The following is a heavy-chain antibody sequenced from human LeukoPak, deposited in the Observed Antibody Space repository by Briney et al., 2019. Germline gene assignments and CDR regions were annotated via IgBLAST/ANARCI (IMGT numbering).Heavy chain of an antibody. CDR2: IYYSGST. V-gene: IGHV4-31*03. J-gene: IGHJ4*02. Sequence: SQTLSLTCTVSGGSISSGGYYWSWIRQHPGKGLEWIGYIYYSGSTYYNPSLKSRVTIPVDTSKNQFSLKLSSVTAADTAVYYCARGGDYYDSSGYFYWGQGTLVTVSS. CDR3: ARGGDYYDSSGYFY. CDR1: GGSISSGGYY. D-gene: IGHD3-22*01.